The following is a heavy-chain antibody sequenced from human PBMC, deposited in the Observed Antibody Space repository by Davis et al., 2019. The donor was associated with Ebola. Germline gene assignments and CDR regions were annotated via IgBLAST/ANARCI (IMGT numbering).Heavy chain of an antibody. J-gene: IGHJ6*04. CDR2: IYYSGST. CDR3: ARGVGSGWYGVRMDV. Sequence: SETLSLTCTVSGGSISSSSYYWGWIRQPPGKGLEWIGSIYYSGSTYYNPSLKSRVTISVDTSKNQFSLKLSSVTAADTAVYYCARGVGSGWYGVRMDVWGKGTTVTVSS. CDR1: GGSISSSSYY. D-gene: IGHD6-19*01. V-gene: IGHV4-39*07.